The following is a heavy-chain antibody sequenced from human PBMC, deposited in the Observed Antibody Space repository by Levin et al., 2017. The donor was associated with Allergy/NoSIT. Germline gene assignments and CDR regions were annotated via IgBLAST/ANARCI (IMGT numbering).Heavy chain of an antibody. CDR2: IYPGDSDT. CDR1: GYSFTSYW. J-gene: IGHJ3*02. CDR3: ARIYCSSTSCYGPGAFDI. Sequence: AASVKVSCKGSGYSFTSYWIGWVRQMPGKGLEWMGIIYPGDSDTRYSPSFQGQVTISADKSISTAYLQWISLKASDTAMYYCARIYCSSTSCYGPGAFDIWGQGTMVTVSS. V-gene: IGHV5-51*01. D-gene: IGHD2-2*01.